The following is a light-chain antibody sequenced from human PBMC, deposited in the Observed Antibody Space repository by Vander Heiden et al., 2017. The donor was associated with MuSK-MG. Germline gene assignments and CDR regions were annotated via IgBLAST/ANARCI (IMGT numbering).Light chain of an antibody. J-gene: IGLJ2*01. CDR2: DVS. CDR1: SSDVGGYNY. V-gene: IGLV2-14*01. Sequence: QSALTQPASVSGSPGQSITISCTGTSSDVGGYNYVSWYQQHPGKAPNLMIYDVSNRPSGVSNRFSGSKSDNTASLTTSGLQAEDEADYYCSSYTSSSTLAVFGGGTKLTVL. CDR3: SSYTSSSTLAV.